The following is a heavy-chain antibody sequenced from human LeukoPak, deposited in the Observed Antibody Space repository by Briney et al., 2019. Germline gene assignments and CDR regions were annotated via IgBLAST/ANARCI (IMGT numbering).Heavy chain of an antibody. J-gene: IGHJ5*02. V-gene: IGHV3-21*01. CDR1: GFTFSSYS. CDR2: ISSSSSYR. Sequence: GGSMRLSCAASGFTFSSYSMSWVRQAPRKVLGWVSSISSSSSYRYYADSVEGRFTISRDNAKNSLYLQMNSLRAEDTAVYYCARDHSSWYDHNWFDPWGQGTLVTVSS. D-gene: IGHD6-13*01. CDR3: ARDHSSWYDHNWFDP.